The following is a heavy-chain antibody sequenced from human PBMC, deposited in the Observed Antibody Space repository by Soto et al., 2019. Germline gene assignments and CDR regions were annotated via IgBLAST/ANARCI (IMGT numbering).Heavy chain of an antibody. D-gene: IGHD6-19*01. V-gene: IGHV4-4*02. J-gene: IGHJ4*02. CDR1: GASISSSNW. Sequence: QVQLQESGPGLVKPSGTLSLTCAVSGASISSSNWWSWVRQPPGKGLESIGEIYHSGNTNYNPSLKSRVTISLDKSKNQFSLKLSSVTAADTAVYYCARAEYNSGWYPIDYWGQGTLVTVSS. CDR3: ARAEYNSGWYPIDY. CDR2: IYHSGNT.